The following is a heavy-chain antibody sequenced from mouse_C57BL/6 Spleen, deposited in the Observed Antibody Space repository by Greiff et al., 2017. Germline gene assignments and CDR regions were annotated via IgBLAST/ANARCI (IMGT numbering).Heavy chain of an antibody. CDR3: ARSEDYDAWFAY. CDR2: INPGSGGT. J-gene: IGHJ3*01. Sequence: VQVVESGAELVRPGTSVKVSCKASGYAFTNYLIEWVKQRPGQGLEWIGVINPGSGGTNYNEKFKGKATLTADKSSSTAYMQLSSLTSEDSAVYFCARSEDYDAWFAYWGQGTLVTVSA. V-gene: IGHV1-54*01. D-gene: IGHD2-4*01. CDR1: GYAFTNYL.